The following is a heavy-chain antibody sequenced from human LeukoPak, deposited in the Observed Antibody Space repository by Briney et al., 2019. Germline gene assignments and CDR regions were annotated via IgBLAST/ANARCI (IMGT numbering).Heavy chain of an antibody. CDR1: GFTFSSYS. J-gene: IGHJ3*02. CDR3: AKRAVAGIIDAFDI. CDR2: ISSSSSYI. Sequence: GGSLRLSCVASGFTFSSYSMNWVRQAPGKGLEWVSSISSSSSYIYYADSVKGRFTISRDNAKNSLYLQMNSLRAEDTAVYYCAKRAVAGIIDAFDIWGQGTMVTVSS. D-gene: IGHD6-19*01. V-gene: IGHV3-21*01.